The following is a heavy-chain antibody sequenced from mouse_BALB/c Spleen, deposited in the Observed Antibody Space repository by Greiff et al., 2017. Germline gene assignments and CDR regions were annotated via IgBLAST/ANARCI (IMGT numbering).Heavy chain of an antibody. J-gene: IGHJ3*01. CDR3: ANYYGSSYVGWFAY. CDR1: GFTFSSYA. D-gene: IGHD1-1*01. Sequence: EVKVVESGGGLVKPGGSLKLSCAASGFTFSSYAMSWVRQTPEKRLEWVASISSGGSTYYPDSVKGRFTISRDNARNILYLQMSSLRSEDTAMYYCANYYGSSYVGWFAYWGQGTLVTVSA. V-gene: IGHV5-6-5*01. CDR2: ISSGGST.